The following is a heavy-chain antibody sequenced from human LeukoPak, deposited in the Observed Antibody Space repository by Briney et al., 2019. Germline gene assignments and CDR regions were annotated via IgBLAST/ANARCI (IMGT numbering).Heavy chain of an antibody. CDR2: ISAYNGNT. Sequence: GASVKVSCKASGYTFTSYGISWVRQAPGQGLEWIGWISAYNGNTNYAQKLQGRVTMTTDTSTSTAYMELRSLRSDDTAVYYCARGQYQLARENWFDPWGQGTLVTASS. J-gene: IGHJ5*02. D-gene: IGHD2-2*01. CDR3: ARGQYQLARENWFDP. CDR1: GYTFTSYG. V-gene: IGHV1-18*04.